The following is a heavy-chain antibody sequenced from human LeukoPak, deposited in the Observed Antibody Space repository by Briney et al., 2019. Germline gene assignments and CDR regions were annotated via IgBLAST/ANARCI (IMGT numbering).Heavy chain of an antibody. Sequence: PGGSLRLSCAASGFTFSSYWMHWVRQAPWKGRVWVSRINSDGSSTSYADSVKGRFTISRDNAKNTLYLQMNSLRAEDTAVYYCARDLYSSSWYGTVFDYWGQGTLVTVSS. J-gene: IGHJ4*02. CDR2: INSDGSST. V-gene: IGHV3-74*01. CDR3: ARDLYSSSWYGTVFDY. CDR1: GFTFSSYW. D-gene: IGHD6-13*01.